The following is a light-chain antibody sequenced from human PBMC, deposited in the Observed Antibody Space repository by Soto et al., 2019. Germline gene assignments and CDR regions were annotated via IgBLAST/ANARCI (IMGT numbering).Light chain of an antibody. Sequence: EIVLTQSPGTLSLSPGERATLSCRASQSVSSSYLAWYQQKPGQAPRLLIYGASSRAAGIPARFRGSGSGTDFTLTISRLEPEDFAEYYCQPYGSSRTFGQGTKVEIK. CDR1: QSVSSSY. CDR3: QPYGSSRT. J-gene: IGKJ1*01. CDR2: GAS. V-gene: IGKV3-20*01.